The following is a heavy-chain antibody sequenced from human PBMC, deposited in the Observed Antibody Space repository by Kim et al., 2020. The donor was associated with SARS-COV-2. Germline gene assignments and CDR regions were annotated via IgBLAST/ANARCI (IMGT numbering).Heavy chain of an antibody. Sequence: NPALTSRVTISVGTSKNQFSLKLRFVTAADTAVYYCARGGCGGDCFSLDYWGQGTLVTVSS. CDR3: ARGGCGGDCFSLDY. V-gene: IGHV4-31*02. J-gene: IGHJ4*02. D-gene: IGHD2-21*01.